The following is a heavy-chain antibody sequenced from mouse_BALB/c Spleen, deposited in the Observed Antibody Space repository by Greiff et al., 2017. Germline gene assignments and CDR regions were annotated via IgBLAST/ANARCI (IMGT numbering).Heavy chain of an antibody. Sequence: EVQGVESGGGLVKPGGSLKLSCAASGFTFSSYAMSWVRQTPEKRLEWVASISSGGSTYYPDSVKGRFTISRDNARNILYLQMSSLRSEDTAMYYCARGLLLRSLYYFDYWGQGTTLTVSS. CDR2: ISSGGST. CDR3: ARGLLLRSLYYFDY. D-gene: IGHD1-1*01. V-gene: IGHV5-6-5*01. CDR1: GFTFSSYA. J-gene: IGHJ2*01.